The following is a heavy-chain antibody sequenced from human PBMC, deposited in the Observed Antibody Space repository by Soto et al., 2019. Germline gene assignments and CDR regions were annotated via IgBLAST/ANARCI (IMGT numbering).Heavy chain of an antibody. CDR3: ARGDYHDSSGPFSDAFDT. V-gene: IGHV3-11*04. J-gene: IGHJ3*02. Sequence: GGSLRLSCAASGFTFSDYYMSWIRQAPGKGLEWVSYISISFCTIYYAVSVKGRFAISRDNSKNSLFLQMNSLRADDTAVYYCARGDYHDSSGPFSDAFDTWGQGTMVTVSS. CDR1: GFTFSDYY. CDR2: ISISFCTI. D-gene: IGHD3-22*01.